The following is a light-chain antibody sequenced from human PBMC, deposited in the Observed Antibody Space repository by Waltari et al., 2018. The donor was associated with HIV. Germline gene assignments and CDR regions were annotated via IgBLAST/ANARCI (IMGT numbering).Light chain of an antibody. CDR2: DAS. J-gene: IGKJ5*01. CDR3: QQSYSNPFT. CDR1: QSISSY. V-gene: IGKV1-39*01. Sequence: DIRLTKSPPFVSASVVHICTSTCRASQSISSYLTWYQQKPGKAPKLLIYDASSLQSGVPSRFSGSGSGTDFTLTISSLQPEDFATYYCQQSYSNPFTFGQGTRLEIK.